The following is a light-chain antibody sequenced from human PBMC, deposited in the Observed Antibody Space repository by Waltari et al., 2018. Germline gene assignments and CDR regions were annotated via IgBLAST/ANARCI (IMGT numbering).Light chain of an antibody. CDR2: AAS. CDR3: LQDYTTPYS. CDR1: QAIDRA. V-gene: IGKV1-27*01. Sequence: DIQMTQSPSSLSASGGDRVTVTCRASQAIDRALSWNQQKPGKAPTLLIYAASTLQTGVSSRFSGSGSETVFTLTINGLQPEDVATYYCLQDYTTPYSFGQGTRVEIK. J-gene: IGKJ2*03.